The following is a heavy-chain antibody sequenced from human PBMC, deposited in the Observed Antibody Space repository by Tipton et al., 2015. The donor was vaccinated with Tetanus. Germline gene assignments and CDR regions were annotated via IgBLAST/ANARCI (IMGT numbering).Heavy chain of an antibody. CDR1: GDSFSTYW. Sequence: VQLVQSGAEVKKPGESLKISCKGSGDSFSTYWIGWVRQMPGKGLEWMGIIYPDDSDTRYSPSFQGQVTISADKSISTAYLQWSSLKASDTAMYYCARGSGRYPYYYGMDVWGQGTTVSVSS. D-gene: IGHD6-19*01. CDR3: ARGSGRYPYYYGMDV. J-gene: IGHJ6*02. CDR2: IYPDDSDT. V-gene: IGHV5-51*01.